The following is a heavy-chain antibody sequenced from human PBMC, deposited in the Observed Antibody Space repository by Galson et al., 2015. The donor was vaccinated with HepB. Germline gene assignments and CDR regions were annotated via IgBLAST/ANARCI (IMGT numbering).Heavy chain of an antibody. V-gene: IGHV3-74*01. J-gene: IGHJ6*02. D-gene: IGHD3-10*01. CDR1: GSTLSAYW. CDR3: ARGFLDHYFYGLDV. Sequence: SLRLSCAASGSTLSAYWMHWVRRPPGKGLEWVARTITDGSGTSYADSVKGRFSISRDNAKNTLHLDINSLRAEDTAVYYCARGFLDHYFYGLDVWGRGTTVTVSS. CDR2: TITDGSGT.